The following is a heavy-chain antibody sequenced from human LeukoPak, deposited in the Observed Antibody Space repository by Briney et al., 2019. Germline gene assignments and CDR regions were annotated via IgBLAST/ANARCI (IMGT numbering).Heavy chain of an antibody. CDR1: GFTFSSDW. V-gene: IGHV3-74*01. CDR2: VNTDGSNT. Sequence: QPGGSLRLSCAASGFTFSSDWMHWVRQASGKGLVWVSRVNTDGSNTRYVDSVKGRFTISRDNAKNTVYLQVNSLRAEDTAVYYCARGRYFAMDVWGKGTTVTVSS. CDR3: ARGRYFAMDV. J-gene: IGHJ6*04.